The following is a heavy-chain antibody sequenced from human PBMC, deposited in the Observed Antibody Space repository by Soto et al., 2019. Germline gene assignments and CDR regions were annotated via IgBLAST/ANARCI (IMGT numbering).Heavy chain of an antibody. J-gene: IGHJ4*02. CDR2: ISAYNGNT. D-gene: IGHD5-12*01. Sequence: QVQLMQSGAEVKEPGASVKVSCKASGYTFTNYDITWVRQAPGQGLEWMGWISAYNGNTNYAQKLQGRVTMTTDTSRSAAYLELRSRISDAAAVYYWARGGSGYDDYWCQGTPVNVSS. CDR1: GYTFTNYD. CDR3: ARGGSGYDDY. V-gene: IGHV1-18*01.